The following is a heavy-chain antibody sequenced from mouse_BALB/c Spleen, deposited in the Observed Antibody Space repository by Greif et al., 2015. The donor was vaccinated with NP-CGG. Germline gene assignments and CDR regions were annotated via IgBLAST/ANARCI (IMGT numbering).Heavy chain of an antibody. CDR3: ARCDYDEGAWFAY. D-gene: IGHD2-4*01. Sequence: QVHVKQSGSELRSPGSSVKLSCKDFDSEVFPIAYMSWVRQKPGHGFEWIGDILPSLGRTIYGEKFEDKATLDADTVSNTAYLELNSLTSEDSAIYYCARCDYDEGAWFAYWGQGTLVTVSA. V-gene: IGHV15-2*02. CDR2: ILPSLGRT. J-gene: IGHJ3*01. CDR1: DSEVFPIAY.